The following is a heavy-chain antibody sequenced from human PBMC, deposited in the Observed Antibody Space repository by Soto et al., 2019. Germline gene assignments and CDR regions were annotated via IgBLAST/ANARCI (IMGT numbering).Heavy chain of an antibody. CDR2: ISGSGGST. CDR1: GVTCSSYA. CDR3: AKAHIVVVTAIYFDY. J-gene: IGHJ4*02. D-gene: IGHD2-21*02. Sequence: GGSLRLSCAASGVTCSSYAMSWVRQAPGKGLEWVSAISGSGGSTSYADSVKGRFTISRDNSQNTLYLQLNSLRAEDTAVYYCAKAHIVVVTAIYFDYWGQGALVTVSS. V-gene: IGHV3-23*01.